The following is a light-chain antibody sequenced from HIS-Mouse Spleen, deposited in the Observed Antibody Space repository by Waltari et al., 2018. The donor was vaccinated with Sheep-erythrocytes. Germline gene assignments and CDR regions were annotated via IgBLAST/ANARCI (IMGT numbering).Light chain of an antibody. V-gene: IGLV2-23*03. CDR3: CSYAGSSTFDVV. CDR1: SSDVGSYNL. Sequence: QSALTQPASVSGSPGQSITISCTGTSSDVGSYNLVSGSQQHPGKAPKLMIYEGSKRPSGVSNRFSGSKSGNTASLTISGLQAEDEADYYCCSYAGSSTFDVVFGGGTKLTVL. CDR2: EGS. J-gene: IGLJ2*01.